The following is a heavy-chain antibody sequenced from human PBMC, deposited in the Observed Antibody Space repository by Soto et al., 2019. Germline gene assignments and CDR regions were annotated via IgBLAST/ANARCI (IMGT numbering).Heavy chain of an antibody. V-gene: IGHV3-15*01. D-gene: IGHD2-2*02. CDR3: TKDDPINTS. CDR1: GFTFSIAW. CDR2: IKSKANGETT. J-gene: IGHJ5*02. Sequence: VGSLRLSCAASGFTFSIAWMSWVRQAPGKGLEWVGRIKSKANGETTDYAAPVKGRLTISRDDSRNTLYLQMNTLKTDDTAVYHCTKDDPINTSWGQGALVTVSS.